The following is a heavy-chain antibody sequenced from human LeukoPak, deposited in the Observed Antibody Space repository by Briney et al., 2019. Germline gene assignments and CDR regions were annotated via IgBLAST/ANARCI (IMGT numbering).Heavy chain of an antibody. CDR3: ARATIFGVVITYNWFDP. D-gene: IGHD3-3*01. Sequence: TSETLSLTCTVSGDSIGSHYWSWIRQPPGKGLEWIGYIFYVGSTNYNPSLKSRVTISVDTSKNQFSLKLSSVTAADTAVYYCARATIFGVVITYNWFDPWGQGTLVTVSS. J-gene: IGHJ5*02. CDR1: GDSIGSHY. CDR2: IFYVGST. V-gene: IGHV4-59*11.